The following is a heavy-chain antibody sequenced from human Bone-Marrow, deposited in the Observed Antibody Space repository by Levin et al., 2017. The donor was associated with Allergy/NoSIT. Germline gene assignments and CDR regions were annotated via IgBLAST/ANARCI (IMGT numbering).Heavy chain of an antibody. CDR3: ARDGSASGPDFDY. CDR1: GFTFSSYS. V-gene: IGHV3-48*01. J-gene: IGHJ4*02. D-gene: IGHD2-2*03. Sequence: GGSLRLSCAASGFTFSSYSMNWVRQAPGKGLEWVSYIDGSSSTIYYTGSVEGRFTISRDNAKKSLDLQMNRLRAEDTAIYYCARDGSASGPDFDYWGQGILVSVSP. CDR2: IDGSSSTI.